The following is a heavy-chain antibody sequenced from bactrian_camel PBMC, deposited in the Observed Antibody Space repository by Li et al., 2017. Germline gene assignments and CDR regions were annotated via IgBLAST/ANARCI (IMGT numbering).Heavy chain of an antibody. CDR2: INSGGGST. CDR3: AEGWTHNY. J-gene: IGHJ4*01. CDR1: GFTFSSNT. V-gene: IGHV3S40*01. Sequence: VQLVESGGGLVQPGGSLTLSCAASGFTFSSNTMRWVRQAPGKGLEWVSLINSGGGSTYYAASVKGRFTISRDNAKSMVYLQLSSLKTDDTAMYYCAEGWTHNYWGQGTQVTVS. D-gene: IGHD5*01.